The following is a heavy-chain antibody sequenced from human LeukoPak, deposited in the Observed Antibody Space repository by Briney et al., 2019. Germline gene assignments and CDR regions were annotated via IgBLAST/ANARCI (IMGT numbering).Heavy chain of an antibody. CDR2: IKQDGSEE. CDR3: ARWLELMRNFDW. V-gene: IGHV3-7*01. Sequence: GGSLRISCVGSGFTFSDYWMSWVRQAPGKGRERVANIKQDGSEEDYVDALKGRFTISRDNAKNSLYLQMNSLRAEDTAVYYCARWLELMRNFDWWGQGTLVTVSS. J-gene: IGHJ4*02. CDR1: GFTFSDYW. D-gene: IGHD5-24*01.